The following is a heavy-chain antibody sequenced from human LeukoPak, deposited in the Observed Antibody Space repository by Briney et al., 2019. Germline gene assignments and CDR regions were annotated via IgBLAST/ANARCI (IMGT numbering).Heavy chain of an antibody. V-gene: IGHV4-59*01. Sequence: SETLSLTCTVSGGSISSYSWSWIRQPPRKGLEWIGYIYYSGSTNYNPSLKSRVTISVDMSKNQFSLKLSSVTAADTAVYYCATHPPKVCTGGSCTDYWGQGTLVTVSS. CDR3: ATHPPKVCTGGSCTDY. D-gene: IGHD2-15*01. CDR1: GGSISSYS. J-gene: IGHJ4*02. CDR2: IYYSGST.